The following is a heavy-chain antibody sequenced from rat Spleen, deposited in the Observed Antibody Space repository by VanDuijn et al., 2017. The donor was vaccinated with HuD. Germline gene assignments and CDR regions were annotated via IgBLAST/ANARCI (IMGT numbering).Heavy chain of an antibody. J-gene: IGHJ2*01. CDR3: ARSDYSSPYYFDY. D-gene: IGHD1-2*01. CDR2: IWGNGDT. V-gene: IGHV2S61*01. Sequence: QVQLKESGPGLVKPSLTLSLTCTVSGFSLSSYGVIWVRQPPEKGLEWMCVIWGNGDTNYNSGLKSRLSISRDTSKSQLFLQMNDLQTEDTAMYFCARSDYSSPYYFDYWGQGVMVTVSS. CDR1: GFSLSSYG.